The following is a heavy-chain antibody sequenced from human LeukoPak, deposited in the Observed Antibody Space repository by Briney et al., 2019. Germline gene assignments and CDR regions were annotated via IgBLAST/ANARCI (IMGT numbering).Heavy chain of an antibody. CDR2: ISWNSGSI. J-gene: IGHJ4*02. Sequence: GRSLRLSCAASGFTFDDYAMHWVRQAPGKGLEWVSGISWNSGSIGYADSVKGRFTISRDNAKNSLYLQMNSLRAEDTALYYCAKDMGAGGATGLADWGQGTLVTVSS. CDR3: AKDMGAGGATGLAD. V-gene: IGHV3-9*01. D-gene: IGHD1-26*01. CDR1: GFTFDDYA.